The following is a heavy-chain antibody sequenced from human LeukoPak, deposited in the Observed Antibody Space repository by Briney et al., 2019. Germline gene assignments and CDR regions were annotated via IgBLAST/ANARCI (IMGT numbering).Heavy chain of an antibody. D-gene: IGHD6-13*01. CDR2: IRYGGST. CDR1: GDSVSSGDHH. CDR3: ARAAAVTNSWYYFDY. J-gene: IGHJ4*02. V-gene: IGHV4-30-4*01. Sequence: SQTLSLTCTVSGDSVSSGDHHWSWIRQRPGKGLEWIGYIRYGGSTYYNPSLKSRVIISVDMSKNQFSLSLNSLSAADSAVYYCARAAAVTNSWYYFDYWGQGTLVTVSS.